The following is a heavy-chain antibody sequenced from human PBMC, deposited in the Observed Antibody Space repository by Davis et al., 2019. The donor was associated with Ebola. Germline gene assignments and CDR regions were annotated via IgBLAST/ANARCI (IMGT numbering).Heavy chain of an antibody. V-gene: IGHV3-21*01. CDR1: GFTFSSYS. J-gene: IGHJ4*02. CDR2: ISSSSSYI. D-gene: IGHD6-19*01. Sequence: PGGSLRLSCAASGFTFSSYSMNWVRQAPGKGLEWVSSISSSSSYIYYADSVKGRFTISRDNAKNSLYLQMNSLRAEDTAVYYCARDWLGGGYFDYWGQGTLVTVSS. CDR3: ARDWLGGGYFDY.